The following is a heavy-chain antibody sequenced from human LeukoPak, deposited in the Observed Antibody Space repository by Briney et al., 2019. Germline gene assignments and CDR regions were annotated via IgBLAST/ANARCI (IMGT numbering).Heavy chain of an antibody. D-gene: IGHD3-10*01. J-gene: IGHJ3*02. V-gene: IGHV3-23*01. CDR3: TKGFGEDPPLTRAFDI. CDR1: GFTLRNFA. CDR2: ISVSGGST. Sequence: GGSLRLSCEDSGFTLRNFAVSWVRQAPGKGLERVSVISVSGGSTHYAASVKGRFTISRDNSKNTVYLQMNSLRAEDTAVYFCTKGFGEDPPLTRAFDIWGHGTMVTVSS.